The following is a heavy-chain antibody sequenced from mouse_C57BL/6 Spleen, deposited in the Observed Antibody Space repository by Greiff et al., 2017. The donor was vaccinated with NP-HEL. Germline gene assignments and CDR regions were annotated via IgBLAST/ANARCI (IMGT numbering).Heavy chain of an antibody. J-gene: IGHJ1*03. V-gene: IGHV1-50*01. CDR1: GYTFTSYW. CDR3: ARRGVEYDVGWYFDV. CDR2: IDPSDSYT. Sequence: QVQLQQPGAELVKPGASVKLSCKASGYTFTSYWMQWVKQRPGQGLEWIGEIDPSDSYTNYNQKFKGKATLTVDTSSSTAYMQLSSLTSEDSAVYYCARRGVEYDVGWYFDVWGTRTTVTVSS. D-gene: IGHD2-4*01.